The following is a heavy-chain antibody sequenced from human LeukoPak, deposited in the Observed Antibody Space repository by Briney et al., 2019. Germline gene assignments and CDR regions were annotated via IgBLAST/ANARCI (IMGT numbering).Heavy chain of an antibody. CDR1: GGSISSYY. CDR2: IYYSGST. V-gene: IGHV4-59*12. J-gene: IGHJ4*02. CDR3: ARDEYSSGHFDY. Sequence: SETLSLTCTVSGGSISSYYWSWIRQPPGKGLEWIGYIYYSGSTNYNPSLKSRVTISVDTSKNQFSLQLNSVTPDDTAVYYCARDEYSSGHFDYWGQGTLVIVSS. D-gene: IGHD3-22*01.